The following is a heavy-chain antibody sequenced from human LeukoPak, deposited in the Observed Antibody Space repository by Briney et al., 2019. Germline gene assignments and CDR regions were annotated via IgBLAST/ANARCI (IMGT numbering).Heavy chain of an antibody. CDR1: GFTFTGHS. V-gene: IGHV3-30*04. D-gene: IGHD1-26*01. CDR2: VADDEKTI. J-gene: IGHJ4*02. Sequence: GGSLTLSCVASGFTFTGHSMHWVRQAPGKGLEWVAVVADDEKTIFYADSLKGRFTVSRDNSKNTVYLQMNSLRDEDTAVYYCAREKQSGGTPFDYWGQGSLVTVSS. CDR3: AREKQSGGTPFDY.